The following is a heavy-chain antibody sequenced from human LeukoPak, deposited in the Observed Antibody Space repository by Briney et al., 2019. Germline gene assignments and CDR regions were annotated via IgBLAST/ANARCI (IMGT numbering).Heavy chain of an antibody. CDR1: GFTFSSYT. V-gene: IGHV3-21*01. CDR3: ARDRNYDYIWGSYRPDYFDY. Sequence: GRSLRLSCAASGFTFSSYTMNWVRQAPGKGLEWVSSISSSSSYIYYADSVKGRFTISRDNAKNSLYLQMNSLRAEDTAVYYCARDRNYDYIWGSYRPDYFDYWGQGTLVTVST. D-gene: IGHD3-16*02. J-gene: IGHJ4*02. CDR2: ISSSSSYI.